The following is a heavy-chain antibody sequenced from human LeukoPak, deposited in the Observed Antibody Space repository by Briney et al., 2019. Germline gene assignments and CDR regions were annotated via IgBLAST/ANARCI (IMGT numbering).Heavy chain of an antibody. J-gene: IGHJ4*02. CDR1: GGTFSSYA. CDR3: ARDRVEVLSSGWYEVYDY. Sequence: ASVKVSCKASGGTFSSYAISWVRQAPGQGLEWMGWINPNSGGTNYAQKFQGRVTMTRDTSISTAYMELSRLRSDDTAVYYCARDRVEVLSSGWYEVYDYWGQGTLVTVSS. V-gene: IGHV1-2*02. CDR2: INPNSGGT. D-gene: IGHD6-19*01.